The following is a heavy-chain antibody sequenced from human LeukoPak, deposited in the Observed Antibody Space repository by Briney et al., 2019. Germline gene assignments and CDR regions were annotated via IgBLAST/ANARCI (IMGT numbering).Heavy chain of an antibody. CDR3: ARDLGNGDGYYFDY. D-gene: IGHD7-27*01. Sequence: ASVKVSCKASGYTFTSYGISWVRQAPGQGLEWMGWISAYNGNTNYAQKLQGRVTMTTDTSASTAYMELSSLRSEDTAVYYCARDLGNGDGYYFDYWGQGTLVTVSS. J-gene: IGHJ4*02. V-gene: IGHV1-18*01. CDR2: ISAYNGNT. CDR1: GYTFTSYG.